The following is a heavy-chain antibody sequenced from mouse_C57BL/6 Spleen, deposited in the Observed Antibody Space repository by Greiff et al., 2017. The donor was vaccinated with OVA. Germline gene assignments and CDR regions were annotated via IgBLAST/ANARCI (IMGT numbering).Heavy chain of an antibody. D-gene: IGHD2-1*01. CDR1: GYTFTSYW. CDR2: IYPGSGST. Sequence: QVQLQQPGAELVKPGASVKMSCKASGYTFTSYWITWVKQRPGQGLEWIGDIYPGSGSTNYNEKFKSKATLTVDTSSSTAYMQLSSLTSEDTAVYYCARPIYDGSYYARDDWGQGTSVTVSA. J-gene: IGHJ4*01. V-gene: IGHV1-55*01. CDR3: ARPIYDGSYYARDD.